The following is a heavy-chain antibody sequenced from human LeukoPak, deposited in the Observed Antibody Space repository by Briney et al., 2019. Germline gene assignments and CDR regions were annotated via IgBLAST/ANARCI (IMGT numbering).Heavy chain of an antibody. J-gene: IGHJ6*04. Sequence: SETLSLTCAVSGGSISSGGYSWSWIRQPPGKGLEWIGYIYHSGSTYYNPSLKSRVTISVDRSKNQFSLKLSSVTAADTAVYYCARGSRGSSHYGMDVWGKGTTVTVSS. CDR1: GGSISSGGYS. D-gene: IGHD3-10*01. CDR2: IYHSGST. CDR3: ARGSRGSSHYGMDV. V-gene: IGHV4-30-2*01.